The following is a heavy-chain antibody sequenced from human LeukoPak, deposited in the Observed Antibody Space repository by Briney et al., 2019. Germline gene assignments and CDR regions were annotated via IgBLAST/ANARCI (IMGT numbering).Heavy chain of an antibody. CDR1: GGTFSSYA. V-gene: IGHV1-69*13. J-gene: IGHJ4*02. CDR2: IIPIFGTA. Sequence: SVKVSCKASGGTFSSYAISWVRQAPGQGLGWMGGIIPIFGTANYAQKFQGRVTITADESTSTAYMELSSLRSEDTAVYYCARLITGTTYYFDYWGQGTLVTVSS. CDR3: ARLITGTTYYFDY. D-gene: IGHD1-7*01.